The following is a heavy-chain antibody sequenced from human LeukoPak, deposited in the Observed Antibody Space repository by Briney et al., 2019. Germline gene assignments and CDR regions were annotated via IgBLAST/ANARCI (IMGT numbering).Heavy chain of an antibody. CDR2: ISSSSSYI. V-gene: IGHV3-21*01. D-gene: IGHD6-13*01. Sequence: GGSLRLSCAASGFTFSSYSMNWVRQAPGKGLEWVSSISSSSSYIYYADPVKGRFTISRDNAKNSLYLQMNSLRAEDTAVYYCARGSGIAADYWGQGTLVTVSS. J-gene: IGHJ4*02. CDR3: ARGSGIAADY. CDR1: GFTFSSYS.